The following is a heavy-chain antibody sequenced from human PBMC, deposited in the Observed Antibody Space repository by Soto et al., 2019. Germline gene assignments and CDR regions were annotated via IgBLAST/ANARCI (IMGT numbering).Heavy chain of an antibody. V-gene: IGHV1-69*13. Sequence: SVKVSCKASGGTFSSYAISWVRQAPGQGREWMGGIIPIFGTANYAQKFQGRVTITADESTSTAYMELSSLRSEDTAVYYCARWAVREEPEGRSDFWSGYYDAYYYYGMDVWGQGXTVTVSS. J-gene: IGHJ6*02. D-gene: IGHD3-3*01. CDR2: IIPIFGTA. CDR3: ARWAVREEPEGRSDFWSGYYDAYYYYGMDV. CDR1: GGTFSSYA.